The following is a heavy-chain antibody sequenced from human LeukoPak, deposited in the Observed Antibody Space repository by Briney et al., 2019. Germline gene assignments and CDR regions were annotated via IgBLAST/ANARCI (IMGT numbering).Heavy chain of an antibody. D-gene: IGHD1-26*01. V-gene: IGHV3-23*01. J-gene: IGHJ4*02. CDR2: ISGSGGST. CDR1: GFTFSSYA. Sequence: GGSLRLSCAASGFTFSSYAMSWVRQAPGKGLEWVSAISGSGGSTYYADSVKGGFTISRDNSKNTLYLQMNSLRAEDTAVYYCAKGNSGSYFVYFDYWGQGTLVTVSS. CDR3: AKGNSGSYFVYFDY.